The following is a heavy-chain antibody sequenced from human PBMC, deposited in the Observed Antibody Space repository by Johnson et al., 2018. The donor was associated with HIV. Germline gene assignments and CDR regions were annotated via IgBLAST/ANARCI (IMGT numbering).Heavy chain of an antibody. J-gene: IGHJ3*02. D-gene: IGHD4-11*01. V-gene: IGHV3-15*06. Sequence: VQLVESGGGLVKPGGSLRLSCAASGFSFPNAWMSWVRQAPGKGLEWVGRIKSETDAGTTHYFAPVKGRFIISRDDSKNTLSLHMKSLKTEDTAVYFCTTLPPTWRAFHIWGQGTMVTVSS. CDR3: TTLPPTWRAFHI. CDR1: GFSFPNAW. CDR2: IKSETDAGTT.